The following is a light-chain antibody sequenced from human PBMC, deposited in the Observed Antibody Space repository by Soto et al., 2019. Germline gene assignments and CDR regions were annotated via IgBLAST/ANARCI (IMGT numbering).Light chain of an antibody. J-gene: IGKJ2*01. CDR3: LQRTDSRYT. V-gene: IGKV3-11*01. CDR2: DAS. Sequence: EIVLTQSPATLSLSPGERATLSCKASQSVSSYLAWYQQKPGQAPRLLIYDASTRATGIPARFSGSGSGTDFTLTTSSRETEYFAVNYCLQRTDSRYTLGKGTRWEIK. CDR1: QSVSSY.